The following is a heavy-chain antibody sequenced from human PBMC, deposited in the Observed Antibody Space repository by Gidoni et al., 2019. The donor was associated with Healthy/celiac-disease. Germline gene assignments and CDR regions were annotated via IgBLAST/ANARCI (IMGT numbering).Heavy chain of an antibody. CDR1: GGPISSYY. D-gene: IGHD6-19*01. J-gene: IGHJ4*02. V-gene: IGHV4-59*01. Sequence: QVQLQESGPGLVKPSATLSLTCPVSGGPISSYYWSWIRPPPGKGLEWIGYIYYSGSTNDNPSLKSRVTISVDTSKNQFSLKLSSVTAADTAVYYWAREGGSSGWHDYWGQGTLVTVSS. CDR3: AREGGSSGWHDY. CDR2: IYYSGST.